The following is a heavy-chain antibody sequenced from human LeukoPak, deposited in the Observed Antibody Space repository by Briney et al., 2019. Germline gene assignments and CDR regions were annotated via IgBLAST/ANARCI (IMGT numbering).Heavy chain of an antibody. J-gene: IGHJ3*02. CDR3: ARWGGIVSAFDI. D-gene: IGHD1-26*01. V-gene: IGHV4-61*02. Sequence: PSETLSLTCTVSGGSISSGDYYWSWIRQPPGKGLEWIGRIYTSGSTNYNPSLKSRVTMSVDTSKNQFSLKLSSVTAADTAVYYCARWGGIVSAFDIWGQGTMVTVSS. CDR1: GGSISSGDYY. CDR2: IYTSGST.